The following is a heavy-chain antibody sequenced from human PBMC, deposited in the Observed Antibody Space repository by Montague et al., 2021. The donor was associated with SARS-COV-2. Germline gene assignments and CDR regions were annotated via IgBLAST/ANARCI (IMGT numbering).Heavy chain of an antibody. CDR3: ARVFPRWLQFDPYFDY. V-gene: IGHV4-59*01. CDR2: IYYSGST. Sequence: SETLSLTYTVSGGSISSYYWSWIRQPPGKGLEWIGYIYYSGSTNYNPSFKSRVTISVDTSKNQFSLKLSSVTAADTAVYYCARVFPRWLQFDPYFDYWGQGTLVTVSS. D-gene: IGHD5-24*01. CDR1: GGSISSYY. J-gene: IGHJ4*02.